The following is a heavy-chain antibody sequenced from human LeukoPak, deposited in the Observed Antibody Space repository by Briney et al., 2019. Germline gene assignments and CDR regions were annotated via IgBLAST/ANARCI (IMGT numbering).Heavy chain of an antibody. J-gene: IGHJ6*03. D-gene: IGHD2-2*01. CDR3: ARDRDVVVPAAIGYYYYYYMDV. Sequence: VASVKASCKASGGTFTSYAISWVRRAPGQGLEWMGRIIPIFGTANYAQKFQGRVTITTDESTSTAYMELSSMRSEDTAVYYYARDRDVVVPAAIGYYYYYYMDVWGKGTTVTVSS. CDR2: IIPIFGTA. CDR1: GGTFTSYA. V-gene: IGHV1-69*05.